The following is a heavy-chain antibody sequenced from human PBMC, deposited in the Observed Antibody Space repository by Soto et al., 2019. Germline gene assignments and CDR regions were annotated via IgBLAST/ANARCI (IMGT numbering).Heavy chain of an antibody. V-gene: IGHV4-39*01. CDR1: GGSISSSSYY. CDR2: IYYSGST. CDR3: ARRPLRYSTPDYYYYYYMDV. J-gene: IGHJ6*03. Sequence: SETLSLTCTVSGGSISSSSYYWGWIRQPPGKGLEWIGSIYYSGSTYYNPSLKSRVTISVDTSKNQFSLKLSSVTAADTAVYYCARRPLRYSTPDYYYYYYMDVWGKGTTVTVSS. D-gene: IGHD3-9*01.